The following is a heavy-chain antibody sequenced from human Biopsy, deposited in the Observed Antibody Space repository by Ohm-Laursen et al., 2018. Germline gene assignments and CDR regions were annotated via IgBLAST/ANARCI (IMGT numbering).Heavy chain of an antibody. CDR2: IKKKSNNDAT. Sequence: SLRLSCAASGFNLSAFALHWVRQASGRGLERVGRIKKKSNNDATAYAESMKGRFSIFRDDSKSTSFLQMNSLKIEDTAVYFCTRSAGYGYDYWGQGILVTVSS. J-gene: IGHJ4*02. CDR1: GFNLSAFA. V-gene: IGHV3-73*01. CDR3: TRSAGYGYDY. D-gene: IGHD5-12*01.